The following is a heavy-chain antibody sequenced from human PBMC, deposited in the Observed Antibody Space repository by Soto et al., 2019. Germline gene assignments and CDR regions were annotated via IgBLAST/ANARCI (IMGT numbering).Heavy chain of an antibody. D-gene: IGHD6-13*01. CDR3: AKRLTYGTSWYYFDY. Sequence: GGSLRLSCAASGFTFSNYAMSWVRQAPGKGLEWVSLVSATAGTTYYTDSVKGRFTISRDNSKNTVFLQMNSLRAEDTAIYYCAKRLTYGTSWYYFDYWGQGTLVTVSS. CDR1: GFTFSNYA. CDR2: VSATAGTT. V-gene: IGHV3-23*01. J-gene: IGHJ4*02.